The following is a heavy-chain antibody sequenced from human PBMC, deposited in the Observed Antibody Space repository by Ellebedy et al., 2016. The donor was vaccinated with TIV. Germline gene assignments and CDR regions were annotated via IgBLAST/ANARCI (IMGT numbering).Heavy chain of an antibody. Sequence: GGSLRLXXAASGFTFSYYWMSWVRQAPGKGLEWVANIKQDGTEKYYVDSVKGRFTISRDNAKNSLYLQMNSLRAEDTAVYYCAKGIGSGWYGGWFDPWGQGTLVTVSS. CDR2: IKQDGTEK. CDR1: GFTFSYYW. V-gene: IGHV3-7*03. D-gene: IGHD6-19*01. J-gene: IGHJ5*02. CDR3: AKGIGSGWYGGWFDP.